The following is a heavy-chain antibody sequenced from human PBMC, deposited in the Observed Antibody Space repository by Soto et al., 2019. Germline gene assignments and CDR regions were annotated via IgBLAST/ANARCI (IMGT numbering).Heavy chain of an antibody. CDR1: GYTFTSYD. CDR2: MNPNSGNT. J-gene: IGHJ6*02. CDR3: ARGQQLGYYYGMDV. V-gene: IGHV1-8*01. D-gene: IGHD6-13*01. Sequence: ASVKVSCKASGYTFTSYDVNWVRQATGQGLEWMGWMNPNSGNTGYAQKFQGRVTMTRNTSISTAYMELSSLRSEDTAVYYCARGQQLGYYYGMDVWGQGTTVTVSS.